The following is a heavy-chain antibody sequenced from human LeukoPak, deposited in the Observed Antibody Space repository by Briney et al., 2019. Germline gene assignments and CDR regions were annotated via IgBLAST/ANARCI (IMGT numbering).Heavy chain of an antibody. CDR1: GLTVSSNY. D-gene: IGHD3-22*01. V-gene: IGHV3-66*01. CDR2: MYSGGST. CDR3: ARGEYLAPGYYYDSSGYYNFDY. Sequence: GGSLRLSCAASGLTVSSNYMSWVRQAPGKGLEWVSVMYSGGSTYYADSVKGRFTISRDNSKNTLYLQMNSLRAEDTAVYYCARGEYLAPGYYYDSSGYYNFDYWGQGTLVTVSS. J-gene: IGHJ4*02.